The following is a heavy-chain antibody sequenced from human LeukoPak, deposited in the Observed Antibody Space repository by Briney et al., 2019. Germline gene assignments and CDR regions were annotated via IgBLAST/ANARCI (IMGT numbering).Heavy chain of an antibody. Sequence: AAVKVSCKASGYTFTSHYMHWVRQAPVQGLEWMGIINPSGGSTSYAQKFQGRVTMTRDMSTRTDYMELSSLRYEDTAVYYCARVGWFGEWLGAFDIWGQGTMVTVSS. D-gene: IGHD3-10*01. CDR3: ARVGWFGEWLGAFDI. J-gene: IGHJ3*02. V-gene: IGHV1-46*01. CDR1: GYTFTSHY. CDR2: INPSGGST.